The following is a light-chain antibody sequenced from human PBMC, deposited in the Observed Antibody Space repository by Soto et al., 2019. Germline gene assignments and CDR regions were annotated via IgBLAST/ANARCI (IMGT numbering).Light chain of an antibody. J-gene: IGLJ2*01. V-gene: IGLV4-69*01. CDR2: LNSDGSH. CDR1: SGHSNYA. CDR3: QTWGSGIVV. Sequence: QPGLTQSPSASASLAASLKLTCTLSSGHSNYAIAWHQQQSEKGPRYLMKLNSDGSHSKGDGIPDRFSGSSSGAESYLTISSLQSEDEADYYCQTWGSGIVVFGGGTTLTVL.